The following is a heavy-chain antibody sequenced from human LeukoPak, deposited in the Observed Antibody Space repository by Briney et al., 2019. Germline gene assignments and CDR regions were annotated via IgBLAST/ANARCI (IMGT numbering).Heavy chain of an antibody. J-gene: IGHJ4*02. V-gene: IGHV3-48*03. CDR1: GFTFNDYV. CDR2: ISRSGSSI. Sequence: PGGSLRLSRAASGFTFNDYVMNWVRQAPGKGLEWISYISRSGSSIYYADSVQGRFTISRDNAKNSLYLQVNSLRAENTAVYYYARSTVTNYFDYWGQGTLVTVSS. D-gene: IGHD4-17*01. CDR3: ARSTVTNYFDY.